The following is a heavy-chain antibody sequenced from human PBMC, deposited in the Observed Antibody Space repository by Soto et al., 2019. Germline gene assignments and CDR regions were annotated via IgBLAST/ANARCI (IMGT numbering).Heavy chain of an antibody. CDR1: GFTFDDYA. D-gene: IGHD2-2*01. V-gene: IGHV3-9*01. J-gene: IGHJ3*02. CDR3: AKGRYQPKDAFDI. CDR2: ISWNSGSI. Sequence: PVGSLRLSCAASGFTFDDYAMHWVRQAPGKGLEWVSGISWNSGSIGYADSVKGRFTISRDNAKNSLYLQMNSLRAEDTALYYCAKGRYQPKDAFDIWGQGTMVTVSS.